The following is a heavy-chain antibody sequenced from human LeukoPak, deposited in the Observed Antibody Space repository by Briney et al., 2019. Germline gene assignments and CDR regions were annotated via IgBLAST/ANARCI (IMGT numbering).Heavy chain of an antibody. V-gene: IGHV6-1*01. Sequence: SQTLSLTCAISGDSVSSNSAAWNWIRQSPSRGLEWLGRTYYRSKWYNDYAVSVKSRITINPDTSKNQFSLQLNSVTPEDTAVYYCAREPEYYYDSSGYYPLYYFDYWGQGTLVTVSS. CDR1: GDSVSSNSAA. D-gene: IGHD3-22*01. CDR2: TYYRSKWYN. J-gene: IGHJ4*02. CDR3: AREPEYYYDSSGYYPLYYFDY.